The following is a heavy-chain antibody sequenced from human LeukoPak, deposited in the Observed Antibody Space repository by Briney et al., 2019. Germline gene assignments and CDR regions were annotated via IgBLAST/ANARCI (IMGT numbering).Heavy chain of an antibody. V-gene: IGHV1-69*13. CDR2: TIPVYGTT. CDR3: ARAGPPSRDYYYYIDV. Sequence: GASVKVSCKASGGTFSSNAISWVRQAPGQGLEWMGGTIPVYGTTNYAQKFQGRVTITADESTGTVYMELNTLRSEDTAVYYCARAGPPSRDYYYYIDVWGTGTMVTVAS. J-gene: IGHJ6*03. CDR1: GGTFSSNA.